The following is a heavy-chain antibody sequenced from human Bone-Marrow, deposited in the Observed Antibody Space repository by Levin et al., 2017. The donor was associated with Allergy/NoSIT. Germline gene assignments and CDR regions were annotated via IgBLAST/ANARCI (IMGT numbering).Heavy chain of an antibody. V-gene: IGHV3-30*04. J-gene: IGHJ4*02. CDR3: ARPYSSSSEGDY. CDR2: ISYSGSNE. D-gene: IGHD6-6*01. Sequence: GGSLRLSCAASGFTFSNYVMHWVRQAPGKGLEWVAVISYSGSNEHYADSVKGRFTISRDNSRNTLYLQMNSLRPEDTAVYYCARPYSSSSEGDYWGQGTLVAVSS. CDR1: GFTFSNYV.